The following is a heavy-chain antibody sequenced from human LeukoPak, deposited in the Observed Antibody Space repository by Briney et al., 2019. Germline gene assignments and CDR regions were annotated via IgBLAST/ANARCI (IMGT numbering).Heavy chain of an antibody. CDR2: IIPILGIA. D-gene: IGHD5-12*01. Sequence: SVKVSCKASGGTFSSYAISWVRQAPGQGLEWMGRIIPILGIANYTQKFQGRVTITADKSTSTAYMELSSLRSEDTAVYYCARVVAAYYYYYGMDVWGQGTTVTVSS. CDR3: ARVVAAYYYYYGMDV. CDR1: GGTFSSYA. V-gene: IGHV1-69*04. J-gene: IGHJ6*02.